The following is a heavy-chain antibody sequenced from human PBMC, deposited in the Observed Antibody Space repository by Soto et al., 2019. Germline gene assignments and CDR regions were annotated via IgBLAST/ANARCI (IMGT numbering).Heavy chain of an antibody. CDR2: INHSGST. CDR1: GGSFSGYY. CDR3: ARVGPIVVVVRDHSKRVHPNWFDP. V-gene: IGHV4-34*01. J-gene: IGHJ5*02. D-gene: IGHD2-15*01. Sequence: SETLSLTCAVYGGSFSGYYWSWIRQPPGKGLEWIGEINHSGSTNYNPSLKSRVTISVDTSKNQFSLKLSSVTAADTAVYYCARVGPIVVVVRDHSKRVHPNWFDPWGQGTLVTVSS.